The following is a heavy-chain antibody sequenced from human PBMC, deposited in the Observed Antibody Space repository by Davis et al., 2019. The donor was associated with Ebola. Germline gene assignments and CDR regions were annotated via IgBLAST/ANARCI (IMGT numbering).Heavy chain of an antibody. D-gene: IGHD1-7*01. J-gene: IGHJ4*02. Sequence: SVKVSCKASGGTFSSYAISWVRQAPGQGLEWMGGIIPIFGTANYAQKFQGRVTITADESTSTAYMELSSLRSEDTAVYYCARELEAGTTLFDYWGQGTLVTVSS. CDR2: IIPIFGTA. CDR1: GGTFSSYA. CDR3: ARELEAGTTLFDY. V-gene: IGHV1-69*13.